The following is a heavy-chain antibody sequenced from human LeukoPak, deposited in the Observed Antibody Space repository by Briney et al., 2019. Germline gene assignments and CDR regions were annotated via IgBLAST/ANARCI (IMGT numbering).Heavy chain of an antibody. D-gene: IGHD2-15*01. Sequence: VASVKVSCKASGYTFTDYYMHWVRQAPGQGLEWMGRINPNSGATNYAQNFQGRVTMTGDTSISTAYLELSRLKSDDTAVYYCARACSGGTCYSDNWFDPWGQGTLVTVSS. J-gene: IGHJ5*02. V-gene: IGHV1-2*06. CDR2: INPNSGAT. CDR1: GYTFTDYY. CDR3: ARACSGGTCYSDNWFDP.